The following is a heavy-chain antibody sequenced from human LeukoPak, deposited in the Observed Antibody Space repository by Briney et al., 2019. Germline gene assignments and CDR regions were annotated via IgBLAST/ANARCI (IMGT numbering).Heavy chain of an antibody. Sequence: GGSLRLSCAGSGFTFSDFWMTWVRQTPGKGLEWVSSISGYGGDTYYTDSVKGRFTISRDNSKNTLYLQMNSLRAENTAIYYCAKVASNSGKGGAFDFWGQGTMVTVSS. CDR2: ISGYGGDT. CDR1: GFTFSDFW. D-gene: IGHD6-19*01. J-gene: IGHJ3*01. CDR3: AKVASNSGKGGAFDF. V-gene: IGHV3-23*01.